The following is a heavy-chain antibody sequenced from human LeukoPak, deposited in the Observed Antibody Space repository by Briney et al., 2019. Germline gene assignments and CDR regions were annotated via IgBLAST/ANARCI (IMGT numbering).Heavy chain of an antibody. CDR3: AIKASWDQYYYGMDV. J-gene: IGHJ6*02. CDR1: GGTFSNDG. D-gene: IGHD1-26*01. V-gene: IGHV1-69*13. CDR2: IIPIFGTA. Sequence: SVKVSCKASGGTFSNDGISWVRQAPGQGLEWMGGIIPIFGTANYAQKFQGRVTITADESTSTAYMELSSLRSEDTAVYYCAIKASWDQYYYGMDVWGQGTTVTVSS.